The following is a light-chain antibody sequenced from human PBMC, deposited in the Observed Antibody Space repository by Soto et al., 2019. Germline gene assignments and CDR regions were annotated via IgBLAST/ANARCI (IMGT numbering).Light chain of an antibody. CDR3: CSYTTSSPLEV. J-gene: IGLJ3*02. V-gene: IGLV2-11*01. Sequence: QSALTQPRSVSGSPGQSVTISCTGTSSDVGGYNYVSWYQQHPGKAPKLMIYDVSKRPSGVPDRFSGSKSGNTASLTISGLRAEDEADYFCCSYTTSSPLEVFGGGTKVTVL. CDR2: DVS. CDR1: SSDVGGYNY.